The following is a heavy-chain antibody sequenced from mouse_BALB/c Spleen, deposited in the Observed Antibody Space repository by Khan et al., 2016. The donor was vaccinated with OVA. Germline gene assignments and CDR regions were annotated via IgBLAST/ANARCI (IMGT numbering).Heavy chain of an antibody. Sequence: QVQLQQSGAELVKPGASVKISCKASGYTFTSFYMYWVKQRPGQGLEWIGGINPSNGDTHFYEKFKSKATLTVDKSSTTAYMQFSSLTSEDSAVYYCARGGYGSFGYWGQGTLVTVSA. D-gene: IGHD1-1*01. J-gene: IGHJ3*01. CDR3: ARGGYGSFGY. CDR1: GYTFTSFY. V-gene: IGHV1S81*02. CDR2: INPSNGDT.